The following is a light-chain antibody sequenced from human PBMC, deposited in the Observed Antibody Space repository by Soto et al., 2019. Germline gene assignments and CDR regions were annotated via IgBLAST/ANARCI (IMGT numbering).Light chain of an antibody. J-gene: IGKJ1*01. Sequence: EIVLRQSPATLSLSPGERAALSCGASQSVVGGFLAWYQQKPGLAPRLLMYDTSTRATGIPERFSGSGSGTDFTLTITRLEPEDFAVYHCQQYGSSPSFGPGTKVESK. CDR2: DTS. CDR3: QQYGSSPS. CDR1: QSVVGGF. V-gene: IGKV3D-20*01.